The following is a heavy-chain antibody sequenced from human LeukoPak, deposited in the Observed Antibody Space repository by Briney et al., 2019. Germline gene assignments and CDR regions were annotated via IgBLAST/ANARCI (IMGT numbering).Heavy chain of an antibody. J-gene: IGHJ4*02. V-gene: IGHV3-66*01. D-gene: IGHD6-13*01. CDR3: ARVAAAGKGFDH. CDR1: GFTVSNNY. Sequence: GGSLRLSCAASGFTVSNNYMTWVRQAPGKGLEWVSLISSGGNTYYADSVKGRFIISRDNAKNTLYLQMNTLRAEDTAVYYCARVAAAGKGFDHWGQGTLVTVSS. CDR2: ISSGGNT.